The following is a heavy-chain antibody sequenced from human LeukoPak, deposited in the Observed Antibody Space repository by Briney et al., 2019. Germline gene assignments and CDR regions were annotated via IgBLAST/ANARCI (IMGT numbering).Heavy chain of an antibody. J-gene: IGHJ4*02. Sequence: PGGSLRLSCEASGFTFSSYGMHWVRQAPGKGLVWVSRINSDGDITNYANSVKGRFTISRDNAKNTLYLQMDSLRAEDTAVFYCVRGDNAFDYWGQGTLVTVSS. D-gene: IGHD1-1*01. V-gene: IGHV3-74*01. CDR3: VRGDNAFDY. CDR2: INSDGDIT. CDR1: GFTFSSYG.